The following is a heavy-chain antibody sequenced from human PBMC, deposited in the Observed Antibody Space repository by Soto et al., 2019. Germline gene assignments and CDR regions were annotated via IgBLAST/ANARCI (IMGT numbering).Heavy chain of an antibody. V-gene: IGHV3-66*01. Sequence: EVQLVESGGGLVQPGGSLRLSCAASGLTVSSNYMSWVRQAPGKGLEWVSVVYSGGNTYYADSVKGRFTIFRDNSKNTLYLQMNSLRAEDTAVYYCASVGQYNYGLSRAFDIWGQGTMVTVSS. J-gene: IGHJ3*02. CDR1: GLTVSSNY. CDR2: VYSGGNT. D-gene: IGHD5-18*01. CDR3: ASVGQYNYGLSRAFDI.